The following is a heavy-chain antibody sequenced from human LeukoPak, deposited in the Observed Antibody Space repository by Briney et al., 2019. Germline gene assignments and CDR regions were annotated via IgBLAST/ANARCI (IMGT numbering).Heavy chain of an antibody. Sequence: PGGSLRLSCAASGFTFSRCTMSCVRQAPGKGLEWVSSITSDSIYIYYADSVKGRFTISRDNAKNSLYLQMNSLRAEDTAVYSCAGDLSSTSPHYNMDVWGKGTTVTVSS. CDR3: AGDLSSTSPHYNMDV. J-gene: IGHJ6*03. D-gene: IGHD2-2*01. CDR2: ITSDSIYI. V-gene: IGHV3-21*01. CDR1: GFTFSRCT.